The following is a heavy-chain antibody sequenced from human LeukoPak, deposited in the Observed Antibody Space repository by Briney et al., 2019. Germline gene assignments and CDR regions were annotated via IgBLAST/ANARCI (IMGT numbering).Heavy chain of an antibody. V-gene: IGHV3-23*01. CDR3: ARVGRAITAAGFGAFDI. J-gene: IGHJ3*02. Sequence: GGSLRLSCAASGFKFRSYAMNWVRQAPGKGLEWVSGISVSGDNTYYADSVKGRFTISRDNAKNSLYLQMSGLRAEDTAVYYCARVGRAITAAGFGAFDIWGQGTMVAVSS. CDR1: GFKFRSYA. CDR2: ISVSGDNT. D-gene: IGHD6-13*01.